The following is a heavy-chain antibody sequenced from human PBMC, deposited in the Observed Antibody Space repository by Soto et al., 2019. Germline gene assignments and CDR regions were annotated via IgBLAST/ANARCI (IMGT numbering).Heavy chain of an antibody. CDR3: ASSITGTTSFDY. D-gene: IGHD1-20*01. V-gene: IGHV3-21*01. CDR1: GLTFRIAW. Sequence: LRLSCAASGLTFRIAWMNWVRQAPGKGLEWVSSISSSSSYIYYADSVKGRFTISRDNAKNSLYLQMNSLRAEDTAVYYCASSITGTTSFDYWGQGTLVTVSS. CDR2: ISSSSSYI. J-gene: IGHJ4*02.